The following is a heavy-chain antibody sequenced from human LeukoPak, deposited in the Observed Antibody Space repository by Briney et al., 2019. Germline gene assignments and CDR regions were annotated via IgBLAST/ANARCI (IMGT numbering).Heavy chain of an antibody. Sequence: ASVKVSCKASGYTFTSYGISWVRQAPGQGLEWIGWISAYNGNTNYAQKLRGRVTMTTDTSTSTAYMELRSLRSDDTAVYYCAREGLSSSLPRYNWFVPWGQGTLVTVSS. J-gene: IGHJ5*02. CDR3: AREGLSSSLPRYNWFVP. D-gene: IGHD6-13*01. CDR2: ISAYNGNT. V-gene: IGHV1-18*01. CDR1: GYTFTSYG.